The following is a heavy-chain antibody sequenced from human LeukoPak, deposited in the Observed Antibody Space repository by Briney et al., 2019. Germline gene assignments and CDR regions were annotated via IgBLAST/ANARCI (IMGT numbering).Heavy chain of an antibody. D-gene: IGHD5-18*01. CDR1: GFTFSSYS. V-gene: IGHV3-21*04. CDR2: ISSSSSYI. J-gene: IGHJ4*02. Sequence: GSLRLSCAASGFTFSSYSMNWVRQAPGKGLEWVSSISSSSSYIYYADSVKGRFTISRDNSKNTLYLQMNSLRAEDTAVYYCAKVDTAMVPYFDYWGQGTLVTVSS. CDR3: AKVDTAMVPYFDY.